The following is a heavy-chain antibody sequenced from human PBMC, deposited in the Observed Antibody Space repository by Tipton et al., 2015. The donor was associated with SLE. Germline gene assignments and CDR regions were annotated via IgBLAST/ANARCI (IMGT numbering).Heavy chain of an antibody. V-gene: IGHV1-46*01. Sequence: QLVQSGAEVKKPGASVNVSCKASGYSLTSYYMHWVRQAPGQGLEWMGIINPRGGITSYAQKFQGRVTMTRDTSTSTVYMELSSLRSDDTAVYYCGKGGALLDVWGQGTAVTVSS. CDR3: GKGGALLDV. CDR2: INPRGGIT. CDR1: GYSLTSYY. J-gene: IGHJ6*02. D-gene: IGHD2-15*01.